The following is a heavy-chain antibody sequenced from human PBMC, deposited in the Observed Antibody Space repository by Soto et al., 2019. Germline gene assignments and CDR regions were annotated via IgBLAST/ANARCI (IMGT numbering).Heavy chain of an antibody. Sequence: PWGVLLVSCATSVFTFSIYDMPWVGRAPGNGLDLVGVISYDGSNKYYADSVKGRFTISRDNAKNTLYLQMNSLRAEDTAVYYCAEEGAKDKGIYYYYHYGMDVWGRGTTVTVSS. CDR3: AEEGAKDKGIYYYYHYGMDV. J-gene: IGHJ6*01. CDR2: ISYDGSNK. V-gene: IGHV3-30*18. CDR1: VFTFSIYD. D-gene: IGHD2-15*01.